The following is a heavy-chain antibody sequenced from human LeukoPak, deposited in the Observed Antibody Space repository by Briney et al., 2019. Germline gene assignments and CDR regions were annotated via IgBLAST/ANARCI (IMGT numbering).Heavy chain of an antibody. CDR2: ISGSGGST. Sequence: PGGSLRLSCAASGFTFSDYAMHWVRQAPGKGLEWVSAISGSGGSTYHADSVKGRFTISRDNSKNTLYLQMNSLRAEDTAVYYCATGLLLWFGELFGIDYWGQGTLVTVSS. CDR3: ATGLLLWFGELFGIDY. V-gene: IGHV3-23*01. CDR1: GFTFSDYA. D-gene: IGHD3-10*01. J-gene: IGHJ4*02.